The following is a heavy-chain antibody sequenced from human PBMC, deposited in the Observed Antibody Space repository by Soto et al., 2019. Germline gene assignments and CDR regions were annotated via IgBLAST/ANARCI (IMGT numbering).Heavy chain of an antibody. CDR3: TGEVASGY. V-gene: IGHV3-30*03. Sequence: QVQLVESGGGVVQPGRSLRLSCAVSGFTVSTYGMHWVRQAPGKGLEWVAVISRDGGTKYYADSVKGRFTISRDNSRNTLCREMNSLRSDDMAVYYCTGEVASGYWGQGTLVTVSS. CDR2: ISRDGGTK. CDR1: GFTVSTYG. J-gene: IGHJ4*02. D-gene: IGHD2-8*02.